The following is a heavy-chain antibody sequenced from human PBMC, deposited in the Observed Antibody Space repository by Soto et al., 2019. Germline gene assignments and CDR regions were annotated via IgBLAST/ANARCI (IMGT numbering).Heavy chain of an antibody. CDR2: VKSKTEGGTV. D-gene: IGHD3-22*01. Sequence: VQLVESGGGLVKPGGSLRLSCAASGFTFNNAWMSWVRQAPGKGLEWVGRVKSKTEGGTVDYAAPVQGRFSISRDDSTNTMYVQMNSRKTEDTAVYDWAAMSGHSSVWLDPWGQGTLVTVSS. J-gene: IGHJ5*02. CDR1: GFTFNNAW. V-gene: IGHV3-15*01. CDR3: AAMSGHSSVWLDP.